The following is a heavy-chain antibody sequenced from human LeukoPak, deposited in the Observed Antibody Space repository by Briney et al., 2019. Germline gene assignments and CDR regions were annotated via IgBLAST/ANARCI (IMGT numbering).Heavy chain of an antibody. CDR2: ISWDGGST. CDR3: AKDIGVGYCNGCLFDY. V-gene: IGHV3-43*01. J-gene: IGHJ4*02. CDR1: GFTFDDYT. D-gene: IGHD2-15*01. Sequence: GGSLRLSCAASGFTFDDYTMHWVRQAPGKGLEWVSLISWDGGSTYYADSVKGRFTISRDNSKNSLYLQMDSLRTEDTALYYCAKDIGVGYCNGCLFDYWGQGTLVTVSS.